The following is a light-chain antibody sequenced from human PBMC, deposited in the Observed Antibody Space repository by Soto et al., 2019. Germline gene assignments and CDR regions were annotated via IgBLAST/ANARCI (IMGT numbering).Light chain of an antibody. Sequence: QSVLTQPAYVSGSPGQSITISCSGTISDFVVYNYVSWYQQHPGKAPKLMLYGVSKRPSGVSNRFSGSKSGDTASLTISGLQAEDEADYYCSSHTLSSALQVFGTGTKLTVL. CDR2: GVS. CDR1: ISDFVVYNY. J-gene: IGLJ1*01. V-gene: IGLV2-14*01. CDR3: SSHTLSSALQV.